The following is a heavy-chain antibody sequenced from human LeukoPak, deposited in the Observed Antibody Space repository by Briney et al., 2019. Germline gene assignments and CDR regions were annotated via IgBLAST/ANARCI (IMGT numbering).Heavy chain of an antibody. Sequence: QAGGSLRLSCAASGFTFSSYGMHWVRQAPGKGLEWVAVIWYDGSNKYYADSVKGRFTISRDNSKNTLYLQMNSLRAEDTAAYYCASEGGSDAFDIWGQGTMVTVSS. CDR3: ASEGGSDAFDI. J-gene: IGHJ3*02. D-gene: IGHD6-25*01. CDR1: GFTFSSYG. V-gene: IGHV3-33*01. CDR2: IWYDGSNK.